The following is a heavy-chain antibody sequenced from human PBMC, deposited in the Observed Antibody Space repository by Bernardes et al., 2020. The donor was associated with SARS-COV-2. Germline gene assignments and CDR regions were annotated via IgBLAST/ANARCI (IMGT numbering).Heavy chain of an antibody. CDR3: ARGYAYGYRSLDY. CDR1: GYSFSNYW. Sequence: GASLKISCKGSGYSFSNYWIAWVRQMSGKGLEWMGIIYPGDSDTRYSPPFQGQVTISADKSIDTAYLQWNSLQASDTAMYYCARGYAYGYRSLDYWGQGAMVTVS. V-gene: IGHV5-51*01. CDR2: IYPGDSDT. D-gene: IGHD5-18*01. J-gene: IGHJ4*02.